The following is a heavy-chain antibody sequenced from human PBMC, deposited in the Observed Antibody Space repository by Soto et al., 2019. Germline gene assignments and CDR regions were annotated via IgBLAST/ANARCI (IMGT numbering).Heavy chain of an antibody. CDR2: IGTDSNT. J-gene: IGHJ4*01. V-gene: IGHV3-23*01. CDR3: VRKNPGTRPFDY. Sequence: VGSLRLSCAASGFTFDTYAMNWVRQAPGKGLAWVSAIGTDSNTYYADSVKGRFTISRDNSRTTLYLQMNSLRAEDTALYYCVRKNPGTRPFDYWGQGTLVTVSS. CDR1: GFTFDTYA.